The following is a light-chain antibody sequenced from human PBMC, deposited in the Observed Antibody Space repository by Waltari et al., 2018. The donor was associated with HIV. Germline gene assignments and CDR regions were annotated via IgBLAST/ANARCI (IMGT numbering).Light chain of an antibody. CDR2: SNN. Sequence: QSVLTQPPSASGTPGQRVTISCSGSYSNIGTDVVNWYQQLPGTAPKLLIYSNNHRPSGVPDLFSGSKSGTSASLAISGLQSEDEAAYYCAAWDDSLNALLFGGGTKLTVL. J-gene: IGLJ2*01. CDR1: YSNIGTDV. V-gene: IGLV1-44*01. CDR3: AAWDDSLNALL.